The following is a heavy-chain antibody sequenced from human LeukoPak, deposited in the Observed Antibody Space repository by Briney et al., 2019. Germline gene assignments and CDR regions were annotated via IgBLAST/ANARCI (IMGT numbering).Heavy chain of an antibody. V-gene: IGHV3-21*01. CDR2: ISGSSRYI. CDR1: GFTFSTYS. Sequence: PGGSLRLSCAASGFTFSTYSMIWVRQAPGKGLEWISTISGSSRYIYFADSVRGRFTISRDNGKNSVYLQMNSLRAEDTAVYYCARRLNNGDYGNDYWGQGTPVTVSS. CDR3: ARRLNNGDYGNDY. J-gene: IGHJ4*02. D-gene: IGHD4-17*01.